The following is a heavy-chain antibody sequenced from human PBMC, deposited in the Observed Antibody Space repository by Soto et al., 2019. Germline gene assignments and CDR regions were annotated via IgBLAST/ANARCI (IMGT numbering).Heavy chain of an antibody. V-gene: IGHV1-46*01. Sequence: ASVTFPSTAPGYTLTTFSMHWVRPATGQGLEWMGVINPGYPAGRSTTYAQKFQGRVTMTTDTSTSTVYMELSRLRSDDTAVYYCAREAIVAGATTGMDVWGQGTTVTVSS. D-gene: IGHD1-26*01. CDR1: GYTLTTFS. J-gene: IGHJ6*02. CDR2: INPGYPAGRST. CDR3: AREAIVAGATTGMDV.